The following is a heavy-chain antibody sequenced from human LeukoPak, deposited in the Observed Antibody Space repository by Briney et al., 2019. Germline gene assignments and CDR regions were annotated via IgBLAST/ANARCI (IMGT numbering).Heavy chain of an antibody. J-gene: IGHJ5*02. Sequence: GGSLRLSCVASGFTFSSYSMNWVRQAPGKGLEWVSSISSSSSYIYYSDSVKARFTISRDNAKNSLYLQMNSLRAEDTAVYYCARGGTYYDILTGAGFDPWGQGTLVTVSS. CDR1: GFTFSSYS. V-gene: IGHV3-21*01. D-gene: IGHD3-9*01. CDR3: ARGGTYYDILTGAGFDP. CDR2: ISSSSSYI.